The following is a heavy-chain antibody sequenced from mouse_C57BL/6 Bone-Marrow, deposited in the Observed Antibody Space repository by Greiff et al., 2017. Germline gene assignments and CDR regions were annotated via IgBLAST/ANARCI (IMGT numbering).Heavy chain of an antibody. V-gene: IGHV8-12*01. CDR1: GFSLRTSGMG. CDR2: IYWDDDK. D-gene: IGHD2-3*01. CDR3: ALIYEGRYWYVDV. J-gene: IGHJ1*03. Sequence: QVTLKVCGPGLLQSSQTLSLTCSFSGFSLRTSGMGVSWIRQPSGKGLVWLAHIYWDDDKRYNPSLKSRLTVSKDTSRNPVFLKITSVDTADTATYYCALIYEGRYWYVDVWGTGTTVTVSS.